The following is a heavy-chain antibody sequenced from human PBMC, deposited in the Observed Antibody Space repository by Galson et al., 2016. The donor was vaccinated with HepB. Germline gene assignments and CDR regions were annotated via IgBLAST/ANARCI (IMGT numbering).Heavy chain of an antibody. J-gene: IGHJ6*02. CDR2: IYYIGTT. D-gene: IGHD1-26*01. V-gene: IGHV4-61*01. Sequence: SLTCTVSGGSVSSGIYYWSWIRQSPVKGLEWIGSIYYIGTTNYNPFLKSRVTISVDTSKNQFSLKLNSVTAADTAVYYCARDRLGDGMDVWGQGTTVTVSS. CDR1: GGSVSSGIYY. CDR3: ARDRLGDGMDV.